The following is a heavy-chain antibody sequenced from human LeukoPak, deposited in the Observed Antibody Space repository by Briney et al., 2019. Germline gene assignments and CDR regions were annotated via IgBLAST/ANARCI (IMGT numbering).Heavy chain of an antibody. Sequence: ASVKVSCKASGYTFTSYGISWVRQAPGQGLEWMGWISAYNGNTNYAQKLQGRVTMTTDTSTSTAYMELRSLRSDDTAVYYCARDCFFGYFDWFDAFDIRGQGTMVTVSS. CDR1: GYTFTSYG. V-gene: IGHV1-18*01. CDR3: ARDCFFGYFDWFDAFDI. CDR2: ISAYNGNT. D-gene: IGHD3-9*01. J-gene: IGHJ3*02.